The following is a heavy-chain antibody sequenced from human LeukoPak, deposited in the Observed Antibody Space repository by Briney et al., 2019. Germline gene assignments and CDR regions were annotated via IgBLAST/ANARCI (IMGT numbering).Heavy chain of an antibody. D-gene: IGHD3-10*01. CDR2: TSSDLNVK. V-gene: IGHV3-30*03. CDR1: GFNSASHW. Sequence: WGSLRLSCAASGFNSASHWMHWVRQAPGKGLEWVAVTSSDLNVKLYADSVKGRFTISRDNSRSTLYLQMNSLRPEDTAIYYCAREGYYGSGSPPSLYFDYWGQGTLVTVSS. J-gene: IGHJ4*02. CDR3: AREGYYGSGSPPSLYFDY.